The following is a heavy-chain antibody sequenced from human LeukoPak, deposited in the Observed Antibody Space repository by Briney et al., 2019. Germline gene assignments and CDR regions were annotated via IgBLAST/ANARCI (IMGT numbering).Heavy chain of an antibody. D-gene: IGHD2-21*01. CDR2: ISSSSYI. V-gene: IGHV3-21*01. Sequence: GGSLRLSCAASGFTFSSYSMTWVRQAPGKGLEWVSSISSSSYIYYADSVKGRFTISRDNAKNSLYLQMNSLRAEDTAVYYCARDSGPPISNSDYWGQGTLVTVSS. CDR3: ARDSGPPISNSDY. CDR1: GFTFSSYS. J-gene: IGHJ4*02.